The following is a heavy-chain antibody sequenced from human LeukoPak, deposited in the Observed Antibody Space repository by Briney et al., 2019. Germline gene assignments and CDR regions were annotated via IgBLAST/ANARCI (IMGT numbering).Heavy chain of an antibody. CDR3: ARSGQQLAQEAFDI. CDR2: INPNSGGT. Sequence: ASVKVSCKASGYTFTGYYMHWVRQAPGQGLEWMGRINPNSGGTNYAQKFQGRVTMTRDTSISTAYVELSRLRSDDTAVYYCARSGQQLAQEAFDIWGQGTMVTVSS. CDR1: GYTFTGYY. V-gene: IGHV1-2*06. J-gene: IGHJ3*02. D-gene: IGHD6-13*01.